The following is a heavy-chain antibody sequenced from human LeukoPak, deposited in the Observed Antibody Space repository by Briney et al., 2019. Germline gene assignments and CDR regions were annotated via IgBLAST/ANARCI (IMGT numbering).Heavy chain of an antibody. V-gene: IGHV1-18*04. Sequence: ASVKVSCKASGYTFTSYGISWVRQAPGQGLEWMGWISAYNGNTNYAQKLQGRVTMTTDTSTSTAYMELRSLGSDDTAVYYCARVITLLGYCSGGSCRGGDDYWGQGTLVTVSS. CDR1: GYTFTSYG. J-gene: IGHJ4*02. D-gene: IGHD2-15*01. CDR3: ARVITLLGYCSGGSCRGGDDY. CDR2: ISAYNGNT.